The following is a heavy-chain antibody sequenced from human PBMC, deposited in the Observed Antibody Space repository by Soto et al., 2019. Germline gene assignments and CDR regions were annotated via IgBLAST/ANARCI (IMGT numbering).Heavy chain of an antibody. V-gene: IGHV1-69*01. CDR3: AHGGRGYSGYVGPFDY. CDR1: GGTFSSYA. Sequence: QVQLVQSGAEVKKPGSSVTVSCKASGGTFSSYAISWERQAPGQGLVWMGGIIPIFGTANYAQKFQGRVTITADESTSTAYMELSSLRSEDTAVYYCAHGGRGYSGYVGPFDYWGQGTLVTVSS. CDR2: IIPIFGTA. D-gene: IGHD5-12*01. J-gene: IGHJ4*02.